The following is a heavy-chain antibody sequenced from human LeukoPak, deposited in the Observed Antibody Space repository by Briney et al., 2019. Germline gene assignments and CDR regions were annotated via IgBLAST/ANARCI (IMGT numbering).Heavy chain of an antibody. Sequence: SQTLSLTCAISGDSFSSNSAAWNWIRQSPSRGLEWLGRTYYRSKWYNDYAVSLKSRITINPDTSKNQFSLELNSVTPEDTAVYYCPRSSSGEGPHYYDSSGYSCLDYWGQGTLVTVSS. CDR3: PRSSSGEGPHYYDSSGYSCLDY. V-gene: IGHV6-1*01. CDR1: GDSFSSNSAA. J-gene: IGHJ4*02. CDR2: TYYRSKWYN. D-gene: IGHD3-22*01.